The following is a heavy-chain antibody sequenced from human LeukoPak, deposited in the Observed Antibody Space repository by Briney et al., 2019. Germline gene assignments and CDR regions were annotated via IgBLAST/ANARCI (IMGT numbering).Heavy chain of an antibody. CDR3: ARDRTVAGIDY. CDR2: ISWNSGSI. CDR1: GFTFDDYA. J-gene: IGHJ4*02. Sequence: GGSLRLSCAASGFTFDDYAMHWVRQAPGKGLEWVSGISWNSGSIGYADSVKGRFTISRDNAKNSLYLQMNSLRAEDTALNYCARDRTVAGIDYWGQGALVTVSS. D-gene: IGHD6-19*01. V-gene: IGHV3-9*01.